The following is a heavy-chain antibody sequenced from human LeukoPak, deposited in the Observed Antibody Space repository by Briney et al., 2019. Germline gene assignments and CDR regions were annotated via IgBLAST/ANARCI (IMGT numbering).Heavy chain of an antibody. J-gene: IGHJ4*02. Sequence: ASVKVSCKASGGTFSSYAISWVRQAPGQGLEWMGRIIPIFGTANYAQKFQGRVTITTDESTSTAYVELSSLRSEDTAVYYCARDPLYCTNGVCYDYWGQGTLVTVSS. CDR2: IIPIFGTA. V-gene: IGHV1-69*05. D-gene: IGHD2-8*01. CDR3: ARDPLYCTNGVCYDY. CDR1: GGTFSSYA.